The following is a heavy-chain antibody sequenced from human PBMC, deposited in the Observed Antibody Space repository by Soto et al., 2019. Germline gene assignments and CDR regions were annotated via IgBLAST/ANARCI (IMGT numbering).Heavy chain of an antibody. CDR1: GFTFSNYA. Sequence: EVQLLESGGGLVQPGGSLTLSCAASGFTFSNYAMSWVRQAPGKGLEWVSGISGRGSTNYADSVKGRFTISRDNSKNTLFPETNHLRAVEKGVKYWSQGEHDRDVWGTYRYTCDYWGQGTLVNLSS. V-gene: IGHV3-23*01. D-gene: IGHD3-16*02. J-gene: IGHJ4*02. CDR2: ISGRGST. CDR3: SQGEHDRDVWGTYRYTCDY.